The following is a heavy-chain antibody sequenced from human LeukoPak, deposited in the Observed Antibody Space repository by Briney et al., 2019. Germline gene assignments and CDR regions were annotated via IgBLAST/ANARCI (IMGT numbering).Heavy chain of an antibody. D-gene: IGHD3-10*02. CDR1: GFTFSDYY. Sequence: GGALRLSCAASGFTFSDYYMSWIRQAPGKGREWVSYISSSGSTIYYAYSVRSRFTISREKAKKSLYLQINSLRAEATAVYYCAELGITMIGGVWGKGTPVT. CDR3: AELGITMIGGV. V-gene: IGHV3-11*04. CDR2: ISSSGSTI. J-gene: IGHJ6*03.